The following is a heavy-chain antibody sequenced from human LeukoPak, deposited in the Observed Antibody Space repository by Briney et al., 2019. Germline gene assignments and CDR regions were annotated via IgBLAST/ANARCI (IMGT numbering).Heavy chain of an antibody. D-gene: IGHD2-2*01. Sequence: PGGSLRLSCAPSRFTFSSYEMNWVRQAPGKGLEWVSAIDGSGGTTFYADSVKGRVTISRVQSTNTVYLQMNSLRADDTAVYYCAKAHCSSTSCSRADNWGQGTLVTVSS. J-gene: IGHJ4*02. CDR3: AKAHCSSTSCSRADN. CDR2: IDGSGGTT. CDR1: RFTFSSYE. V-gene: IGHV3-23*01.